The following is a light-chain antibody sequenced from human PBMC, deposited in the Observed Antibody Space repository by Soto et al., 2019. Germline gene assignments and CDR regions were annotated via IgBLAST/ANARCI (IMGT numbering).Light chain of an antibody. Sequence: QSALTQPASVSGSPGQSITISCTGTSTDVGGSEYVSWYQQHPSKAPKLIISAVSNRPSGVPNRFSASKSGNTASLPISGRHADDDAAYFCASVSSDTLTTFVFAGGTKLTVL. V-gene: IGLV2-14*01. CDR2: AVS. CDR3: ASVSSDTLTTFV. J-gene: IGLJ3*02. CDR1: STDVGGSEY.